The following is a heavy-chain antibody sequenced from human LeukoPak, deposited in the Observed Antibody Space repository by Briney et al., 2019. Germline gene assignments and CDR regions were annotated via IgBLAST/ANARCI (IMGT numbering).Heavy chain of an antibody. CDR1: GXSISSNNW. V-gene: IGHV4-4*02. CDR3: ARRLSTRSYYLDD. J-gene: IGHJ4*02. Sequence: PSETLSLTCAVSGXSISSNNWWSWVRRPPGQGLEWIGEIYHSGSTNYNPSLKSRVSISVDKSKNHFSLKLSSVTAADTAVYYCARRLSTRSYYLDDWGQGTLVTVSS. CDR2: IYHSGST. D-gene: IGHD2/OR15-2a*01.